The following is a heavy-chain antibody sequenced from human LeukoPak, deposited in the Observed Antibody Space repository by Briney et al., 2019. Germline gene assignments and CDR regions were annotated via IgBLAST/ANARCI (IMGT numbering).Heavy chain of an antibody. V-gene: IGHV3-23*01. Sequence: GGSLRLSCAASGFTVSSNFMSWVRQAPGKGLEWVSAISGSGGSTYYADSVKGRFTISRDNSKNTLYLQMNSLRAEGTAVYYCAKDPYDSSGYAVDYWGQGTLVTVSS. CDR2: ISGSGGST. D-gene: IGHD3-22*01. CDR3: AKDPYDSSGYAVDY. J-gene: IGHJ4*02. CDR1: GFTVSSNF.